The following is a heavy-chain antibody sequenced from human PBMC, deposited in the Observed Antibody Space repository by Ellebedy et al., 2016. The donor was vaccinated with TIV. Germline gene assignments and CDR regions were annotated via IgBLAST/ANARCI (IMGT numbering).Heavy chain of an antibody. D-gene: IGHD2-2*01. CDR1: GLTFRTYW. V-gene: IGHV3-74*01. J-gene: IGHJ4*02. CDR3: ASVSGEVVPATNKY. Sequence: PGGSLRLSCTASGLTFRTYWMHWVRQAPGKGLVWVSRINSDGSSKSYADSVKGRFTISRDNAKDTLYLQMNSLRVEDTAVYYCASVSGEVVPATNKYWGQGIQVTVSS. CDR2: INSDGSSK.